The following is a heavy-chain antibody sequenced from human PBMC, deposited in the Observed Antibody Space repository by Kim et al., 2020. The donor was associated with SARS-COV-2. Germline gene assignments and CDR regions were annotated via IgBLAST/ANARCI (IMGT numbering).Heavy chain of an antibody. CDR2: IDYSGST. J-gene: IGHJ4*01. D-gene: IGHD6-19*01. CDR3: ARVKRGRNTSGWFPWYFDS. Sequence: SETLSLTCTVSGDSISSFNYYWGYIRQPPGRGLEWIGNIDYSGSTNYNPSLKSRVTIFVDTSKRQFSLNLSSVTATDTAVYYCARVKRGRNTSGWFPWYFDSWGQGTLVTVSS. CDR1: GDSISSFNYY. V-gene: IGHV4-39*01.